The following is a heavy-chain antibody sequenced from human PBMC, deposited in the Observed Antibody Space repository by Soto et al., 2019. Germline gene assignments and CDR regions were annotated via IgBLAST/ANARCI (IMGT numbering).Heavy chain of an antibody. CDR1: VGSSSSGGYY. Sequence: PAETLSLTCTVSVGSSSSGGYYWSWIRQHPGKGLEWIGYIYYSGSTYYNPSLKSRVTISVDTSKNQFSLKLSSVTAADTAVYYCARGVWFDPWGQGTLVTVSS. J-gene: IGHJ5*02. CDR2: IYYSGST. V-gene: IGHV4-31*03. CDR3: ARGVWFDP.